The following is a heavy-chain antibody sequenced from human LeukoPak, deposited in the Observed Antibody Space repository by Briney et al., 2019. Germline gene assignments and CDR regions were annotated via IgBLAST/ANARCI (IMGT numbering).Heavy chain of an antibody. D-gene: IGHD3-10*01. CDR3: ARDARLWFGEYFDY. V-gene: IGHV3-7*01. J-gene: IGHJ4*02. CDR1: GFTFSSYW. Sequence: QAGGSLRLSCAASGFTFSSYWMSWVRQAPGKGLEWVANIKQDGSEKYYVDSVKGRFTISRDNAKNSLYLQMNSLRAEDTAVYYRARDARLWFGEYFDYWGQGTLVTVSS. CDR2: IKQDGSEK.